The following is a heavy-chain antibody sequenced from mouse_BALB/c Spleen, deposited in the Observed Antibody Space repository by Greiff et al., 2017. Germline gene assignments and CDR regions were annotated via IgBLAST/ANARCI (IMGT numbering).Heavy chain of an antibody. CDR2: IYPGDGDT. CDR3: ARASFPYGNYGRGDY. CDR1: GYTFTSYW. D-gene: IGHD2-1*01. J-gene: IGHJ2*01. Sequence: QVQLKESGAELARPGASVKLSCKASGYTFTSYWMQWVKQRPGQGLEWIGAIYPGDGDTRYTQKFKGKATLTADKSSSTAYMQLSSLASEDSAVYYCARASFPYGNYGRGDYWGQGTTLTVSS. V-gene: IGHV1-87*01.